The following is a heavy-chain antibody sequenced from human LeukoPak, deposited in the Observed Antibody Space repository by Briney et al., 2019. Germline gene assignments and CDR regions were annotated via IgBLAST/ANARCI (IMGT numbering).Heavy chain of an antibody. V-gene: IGHV1-2*02. CDR1: GYTFTGYF. CDR2: INPNSGGA. D-gene: IGHD6-13*01. CDR3: ASTLAAGTSYFDY. Sequence: ASVKVSCKASGYTFTGYFIHWVRQAPGQGLEWMGWINPNSGGAYYAQKFQGRGTMTRDTSISTAYMELSRLTSDDTAVYYCASTLAAGTSYFDYWGQGTLVTVSS. J-gene: IGHJ4*02.